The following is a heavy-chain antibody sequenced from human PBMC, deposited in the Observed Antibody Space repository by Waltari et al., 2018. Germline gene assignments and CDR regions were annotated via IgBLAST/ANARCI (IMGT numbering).Heavy chain of an antibody. V-gene: IGHV5-51*01. CDR2: VYPDDPDT. D-gene: IGHD6-6*01. CDR1: GCSFSTYW. CDR3: AGRREGGTEYGSDYYYMDV. J-gene: IGHJ6*03. Sequence: EVQLVQSGAEVKKPGESLRISCQGSGCSFSTYWIGGVRQMPGKGLEWMWSVYPDDPDTTYSTSLQGRGTISADRSINTAYLQWRSLEASKTAMYYCAGRREGGTEYGSDYYYMDVWGKGTAVTVSS.